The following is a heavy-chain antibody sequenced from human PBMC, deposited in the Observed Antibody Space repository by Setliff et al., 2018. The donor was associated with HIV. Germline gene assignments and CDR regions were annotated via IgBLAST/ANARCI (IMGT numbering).Heavy chain of an antibody. V-gene: IGHV4-4*07. Sequence: KTSETLSLTCTVSGGSISSYYWSWIRQPAGKGLEWIGRIYTSGSTNYNPSLKSRVTMSVDTSKNQFSLKLSSVTAADTAIYYCARTYSSNWYIDYWGQGTLVTVSS. CDR1: GGSISSYY. CDR2: IYTSGST. J-gene: IGHJ4*02. CDR3: ARTYSSNWYIDY. D-gene: IGHD6-13*01.